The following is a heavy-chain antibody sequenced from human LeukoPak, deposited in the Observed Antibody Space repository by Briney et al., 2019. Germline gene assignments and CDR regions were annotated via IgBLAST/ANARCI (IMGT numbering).Heavy chain of an antibody. J-gene: IGHJ6*02. CDR1: GFTFSTYD. V-gene: IGHV3-13*01. D-gene: IGHD2-15*01. Sequence: GGSLRLSCAASGFTFSTYDMHWVRQVTGKGLEWVSAIGTGDDTYYLGSVKGRFTISRENAKNVLYLQMSSLRAEDTAVYYCAREIRETVVTRHYYYGIDAWGQGTTVTVSS. CDR3: AREIRETVVTRHYYYGIDA. CDR2: IGTGDDT.